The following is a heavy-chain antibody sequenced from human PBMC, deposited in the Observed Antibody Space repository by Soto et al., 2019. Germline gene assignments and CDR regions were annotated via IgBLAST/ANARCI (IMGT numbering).Heavy chain of an antibody. J-gene: IGHJ4*02. D-gene: IGHD2-15*01. V-gene: IGHV1-18*01. Sequence: QVQLVQSGAEVKKPGASVKVSCKASGYTFSSYGISWVRQAPGQGLEWMGWISAYNGNTKYAQKLQGRVTMTTDTSTSTGYIELRSLRSDDTAVYYWARREVGTALDFDYWGQGTLVTVSS. CDR2: ISAYNGNT. CDR3: ARREVGTALDFDY. CDR1: GYTFSSYG.